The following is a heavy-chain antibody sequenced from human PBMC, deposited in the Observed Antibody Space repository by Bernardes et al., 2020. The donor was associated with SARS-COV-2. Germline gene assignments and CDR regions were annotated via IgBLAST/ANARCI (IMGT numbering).Heavy chain of an antibody. V-gene: IGHV3-30*18. J-gene: IGHJ6*02. D-gene: IGHD3-3*01. CDR1: GFTFSSYG. CDR3: AKGDQAPITIFGVVTPSRYYYYGMDV. CDR2: ISYDGSNK. Sequence: GGSLRLSCAASGFTFSSYGMHWVRQAPGKGLEWVAVISYDGSNKYYADSVKGRFTISRDNSKNTLYLQMNSLRAEDTAVYYCAKGDQAPITIFGVVTPSRYYYYGMDVWGQGTTVTVSS.